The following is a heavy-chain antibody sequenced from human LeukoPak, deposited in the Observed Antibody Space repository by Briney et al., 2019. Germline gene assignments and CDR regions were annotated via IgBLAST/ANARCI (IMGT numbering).Heavy chain of an antibody. CDR3: ARTRGYGAYCGGDCYPLDY. V-gene: IGHV4-59*01. CDR1: GGSISNYY. Sequence: PSETLSLTCTVSGGSISNYYWSWIRQPPGKGLEWIGYIYYSGITNYNPSLKSRVTLSVDTSNNQFSLKLSSVTAADTAMYYCARTRGYGAYCGGDCYPLDYWGQGTLVTVSS. CDR2: IYYSGIT. J-gene: IGHJ4*02. D-gene: IGHD2-21*02.